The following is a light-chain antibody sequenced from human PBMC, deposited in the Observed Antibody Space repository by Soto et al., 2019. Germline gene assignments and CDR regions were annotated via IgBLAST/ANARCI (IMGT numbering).Light chain of an antibody. CDR1: QNVLSNSDNKNY. V-gene: IGKV4-1*01. J-gene: IGKJ5*01. CDR3: QQYHSDPIT. CDR2: WAS. Sequence: CPVSPVVTLGERPTITCKSSQNVLSNSDNKNYLAWFQQKPGQPPKLLFYWASTRESGVPDRFSGSGSATDFTLTISSLQAEDVAVYYCQQYHSDPITFGQGTRLEI.